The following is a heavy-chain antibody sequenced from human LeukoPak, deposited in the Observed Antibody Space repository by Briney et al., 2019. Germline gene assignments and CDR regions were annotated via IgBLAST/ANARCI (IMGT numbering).Heavy chain of an antibody. V-gene: IGHV3-30*02. D-gene: IGHD3-10*01. CDR3: AKDGLTMVRGVSKDYYYYMDV. Sequence: GGSLRLSCAASGFTFSSYGMHWVRQAPGKGLELVAFIRYDGSNKYYADSVKGRFTISRDNSKNTLYLQMNSLRAEDTAVYYCAKDGLTMVRGVSKDYYYYMDVWGKGTTVTVSS. CDR1: GFTFSSYG. CDR2: IRYDGSNK. J-gene: IGHJ6*03.